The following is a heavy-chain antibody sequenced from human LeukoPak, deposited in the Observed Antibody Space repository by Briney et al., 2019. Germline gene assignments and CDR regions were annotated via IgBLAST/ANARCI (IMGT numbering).Heavy chain of an antibody. V-gene: IGHV3-15*01. J-gene: IGHJ4*02. Sequence: GGSLRLSCAASGFTFSSYSMSWVRQAPGKGLEWVGRIKSKTDSGTTDYAAPVKGRFTISRDDSKNTLYLQMNSLKTEDTAVYYCTKLILAAADTGDYWGQGTLVTVSS. CDR3: TKLILAAADTGDY. D-gene: IGHD6-13*01. CDR2: IKSKTDSGTT. CDR1: GFTFSSYS.